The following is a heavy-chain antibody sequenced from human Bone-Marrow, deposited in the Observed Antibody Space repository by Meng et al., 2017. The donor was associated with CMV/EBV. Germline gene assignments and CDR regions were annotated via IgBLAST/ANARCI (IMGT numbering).Heavy chain of an antibody. V-gene: IGHV1-58*01. Sequence: SVKVSCKASGFTFTSSAVQWVRQARGQRLEWIGWIVVGSGNTNYAQKFQERVTITRDMSTSTAYMELSSLRSDDTAVYYCARVSTSYTIHEVVVVVPPDYWGQGTLVTVSS. CDR3: ARVSTSYTIHEVVVVVPPDY. D-gene: IGHD2-2*01. J-gene: IGHJ4*02. CDR1: GFTFTSSA. CDR2: IVVGSGNT.